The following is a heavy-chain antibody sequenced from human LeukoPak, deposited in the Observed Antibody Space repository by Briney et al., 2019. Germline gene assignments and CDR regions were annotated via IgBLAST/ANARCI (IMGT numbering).Heavy chain of an antibody. CDR1: GGSISTYY. V-gene: IGHV4-59*08. CDR3: ARQSDSSSSGLYCYMDV. Sequence: SETLSLTCTVSGGSISTYYWSWIRQPPGKGLEWIGYSYYSGSTNCNPSLKSRVTISVDTSKNQFSLRLSSVTAADTALYYCARQSDSSSSGLYCYMDVWGKGTTVTVSS. CDR2: SYYSGST. D-gene: IGHD6-6*01. J-gene: IGHJ6*03.